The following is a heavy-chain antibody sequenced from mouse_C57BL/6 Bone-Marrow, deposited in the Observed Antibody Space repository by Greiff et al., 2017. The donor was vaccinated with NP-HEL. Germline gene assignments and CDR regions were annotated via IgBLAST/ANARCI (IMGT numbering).Heavy chain of an antibody. CDR1: GYSITSGYY. CDR2: ISYDGSN. Sequence: EVKLQESGPGLVKPSQSLSLTCSVTGYSITSGYYWNWIRQFPGNKLEWMGYISYDGSNNYNPSLKNRISFTRDTSKNQFFLKLNSVTTEDTATYYCARESDLLLRPWYFDVWGTGTTVTVSS. V-gene: IGHV3-6*01. D-gene: IGHD1-1*01. J-gene: IGHJ1*03. CDR3: ARESDLLLRPWYFDV.